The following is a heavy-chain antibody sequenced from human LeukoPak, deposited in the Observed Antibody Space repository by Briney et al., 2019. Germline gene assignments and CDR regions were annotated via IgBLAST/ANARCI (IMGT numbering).Heavy chain of an antibody. D-gene: IGHD4-17*01. V-gene: IGHV4-59*08. CDR2: IYYSGST. CDR3: ARGRDYGDYNDY. CDR1: GGSISSYY. Sequence: PSETLSLTCTVSGGSISSYYWSWIRQPPGKGLEWIGYIYYSGSTNYNPSLKSRVTISVDTSKNQFSLKLSSVTAADTAVYYCARGRDYGDYNDYWGQGTLVTVSS. J-gene: IGHJ4*02.